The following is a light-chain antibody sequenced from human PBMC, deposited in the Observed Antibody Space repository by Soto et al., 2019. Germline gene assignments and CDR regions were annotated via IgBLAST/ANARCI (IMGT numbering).Light chain of an antibody. V-gene: IGKV3-20*01. CDR3: QQYHTSPYT. Sequence: EIVLTQSPGTLSLSPGERVSLSCRASQSVTSRHLAWYQQKPGQAPRLLIFAASGRPPTIPSRFSGSGSGTDFTLTISRLEAEDFAVYFCQQYHTSPYTFGQWTRLEIK. J-gene: IGKJ2*01. CDR2: AAS. CDR1: QSVTSRH.